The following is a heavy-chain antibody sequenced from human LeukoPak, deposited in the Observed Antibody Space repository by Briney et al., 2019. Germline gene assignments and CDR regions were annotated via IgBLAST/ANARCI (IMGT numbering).Heavy chain of an antibody. D-gene: IGHD1-1*01. Sequence: SETLSLTCSVFSGSISKRNYYWGWTRQSPRKGLEWIGSIDYSGSTYYNPSLKGRVTISVDTSKNQFSPRLSSLTAADTAVYYCARDGDGSHINWYYSDYWGQGTLVTVSS. CDR2: IDYSGST. V-gene: IGHV4-39*02. CDR1: SGSISKRNYY. CDR3: ARDGDGSHINWYYSDY. J-gene: IGHJ4*02.